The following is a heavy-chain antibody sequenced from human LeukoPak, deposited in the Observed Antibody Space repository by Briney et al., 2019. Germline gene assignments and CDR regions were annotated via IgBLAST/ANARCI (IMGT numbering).Heavy chain of an antibody. Sequence: GGSLRLSCAASGFTFSSYGMSWVRQAPGKGLEWVSAISGSGGSTYYADSVKGRFTISRDNAKNSLYLQMNSLRAEDTAVYYCAELGITMIGGVWGKGTAVTISS. CDR2: ISGSGGST. D-gene: IGHD3-10*02. CDR1: GFTFSSYG. V-gene: IGHV3-23*01. CDR3: AELGITMIGGV. J-gene: IGHJ6*04.